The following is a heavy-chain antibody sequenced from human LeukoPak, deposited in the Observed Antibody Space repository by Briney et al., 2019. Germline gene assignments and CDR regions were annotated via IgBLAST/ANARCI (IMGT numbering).Heavy chain of an antibody. J-gene: IGHJ4*02. CDR1: DGSFSGYS. D-gene: IGHD5-18*01. CDR3: ARLTRGYSYGLDY. Sequence: PSETLSLTCAVYDGSFSGYSWSWIRQPPGKGLEWIGEINHSGSANYNPSLKSRVTISVDTSKNQFSLKLSSVTAADTAVYYCARLTRGYSYGLDYWGQGTLVTVSS. CDR2: INHSGSA. V-gene: IGHV4-34*01.